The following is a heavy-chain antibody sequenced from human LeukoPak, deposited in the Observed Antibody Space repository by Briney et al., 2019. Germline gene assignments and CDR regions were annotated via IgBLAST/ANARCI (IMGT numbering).Heavy chain of an antibody. CDR2: ITPNADRA. D-gene: IGHD3-22*01. V-gene: IGHV3-23*01. Sequence: GGSLRLSCAASGFTFGSYGMSWVRQAPGKGLEWVSFITPNADRASYADSVKGRFTISRDNPRNTLYMQMNSLRDEDTAVYYCAVMHGYYDGSGYWVQWGQGTLVTVSS. CDR3: AVMHGYYDGSGYWVQ. J-gene: IGHJ1*01. CDR1: GFTFGSYG.